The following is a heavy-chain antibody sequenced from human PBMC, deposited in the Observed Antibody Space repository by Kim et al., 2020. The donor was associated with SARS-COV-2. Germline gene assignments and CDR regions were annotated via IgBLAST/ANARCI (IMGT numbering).Heavy chain of an antibody. CDR3: ARGLYDILTGYLES. J-gene: IGHJ4*02. V-gene: IGHV4-34*01. D-gene: IGHD3-9*01. Sequence: NQSLKSRVTISVDTSKNQFSLKLSAVTAADTAVYYCARGLYDILTGYLESWGQGTLVTVSS.